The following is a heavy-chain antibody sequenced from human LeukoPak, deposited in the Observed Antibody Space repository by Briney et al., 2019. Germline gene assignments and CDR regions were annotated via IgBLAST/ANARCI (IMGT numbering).Heavy chain of an antibody. V-gene: IGHV3-23*01. J-gene: IGHJ4*02. CDR1: GFTFSSHA. CDR3: AKERDYYDSSGYFDF. CDR2: ISSRGTST. Sequence: PGGSLRLSCAASGFTFSSHAMSWVRQAPGKGLEWVSAISSRGTSTYYADSVSGQFTISRDDSKNTLYLQMNSLRAEDTAVYYCAKERDYYDSSGYFDFWGQGTLVTVSS. D-gene: IGHD3-22*01.